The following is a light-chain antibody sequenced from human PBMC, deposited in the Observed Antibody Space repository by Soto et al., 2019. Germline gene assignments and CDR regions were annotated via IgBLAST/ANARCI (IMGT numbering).Light chain of an antibody. V-gene: IGKV1-5*01. CDR2: GAS. CDR1: QSVGTW. Sequence: DIQMTQSPSTLSASLGGRVTITCRASQSVGTWVAWYQQKPGKAPRLLIYGASNLESGVPSRFSGSGSGTEFPLTSNTLPPADFATYFCQLYDRNTWSFGPGTKVDI. CDR3: QLYDRNTWS. J-gene: IGKJ1*01.